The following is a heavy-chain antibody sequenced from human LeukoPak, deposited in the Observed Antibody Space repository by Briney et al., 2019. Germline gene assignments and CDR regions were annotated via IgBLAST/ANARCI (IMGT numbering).Heavy chain of an antibody. CDR3: ARVGDYGANSAMVMTP. J-gene: IGHJ4*02. D-gene: IGHD4-23*01. CDR1: GYTFTSYY. CDR2: IVPIFGRA. V-gene: IGHV1-69*06. Sequence: GASVKVSCKASGYTFTSYYIHWVRQAPGQGLEWMGGIVPIFGRANYAQKFQGRVTITADKSTNTVYMEVSRLTSEDTAVYYCARVGDYGANSAMVMTPWGQGTLVTVSS.